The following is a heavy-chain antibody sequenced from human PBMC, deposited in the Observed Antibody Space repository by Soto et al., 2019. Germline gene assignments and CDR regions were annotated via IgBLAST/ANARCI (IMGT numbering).Heavy chain of an antibody. CDR3: ARWWSGSRQGFDP. V-gene: IGHV4-31*03. Sequence: SETLSLTCTVSGCYISSGDYYWSWIRQHPGKGLEWIGYIYYSGSTYYNPSLKSRVTISVDTSKNQFSLKLSSVTAADTAVYYCARWWSGSRQGFDPWGQGTLVTVSS. D-gene: IGHD3-3*01. CDR2: IYYSGST. CDR1: GCYISSGDYY. J-gene: IGHJ5*02.